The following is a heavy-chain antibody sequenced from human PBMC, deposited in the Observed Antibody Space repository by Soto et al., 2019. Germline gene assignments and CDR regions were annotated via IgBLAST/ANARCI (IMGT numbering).Heavy chain of an antibody. CDR1: GFTVSSNF. J-gene: IGHJ6*02. CDR2: IYTGGST. CDR3: ARYCSSSSCPTAGGGMDV. Sequence: EMQLVETGGGLIQPGGSLRLSCAASGFTVSSNFMSWVRQAPGKGLAWVSVIYTGGSTYYADSVKGRFTISRDNSKNTLYLQMNSLRAEDTAVYYCARYCSSSSCPTAGGGMDVWGQGTTVTVSS. V-gene: IGHV3-53*02. D-gene: IGHD2-2*01.